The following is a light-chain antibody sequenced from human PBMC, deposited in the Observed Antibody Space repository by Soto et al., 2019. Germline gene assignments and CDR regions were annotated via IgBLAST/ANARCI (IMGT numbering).Light chain of an antibody. CDR1: SSDIGGYNS. CDR3: CSSAGGYRCLV. CDR2: EVN. V-gene: IGLV2-8*01. J-gene: IGLJ3*02. Sequence: QSALTQPPSASGSPGQSVTISCTGTSSDIGGYNSVSWYQQHPGKAPRLMIYEVNKRPSGVPDRFSGSKSGYTASLTVSGLQTEDEALYYFCSSAGGYRCLVFGGGTKVTVL.